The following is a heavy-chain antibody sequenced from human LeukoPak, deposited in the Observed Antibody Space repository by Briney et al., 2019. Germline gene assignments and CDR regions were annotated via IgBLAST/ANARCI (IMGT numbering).Heavy chain of an antibody. CDR2: MNPNSGNT. CDR3: ARGSYGSGSYYRDYYYYYMDV. J-gene: IGHJ6*03. Sequence: GASVKVSCKTSGYTFTGYGISWVRQAPGQGLEWMGWMNPNSGNTGYAQKFQGRVTMTRNTSISTAYMELSSLRSEDTAVCYCARGSYGSGSYYRDYYYYYMDVWGKGTTVTISS. V-gene: IGHV1-8*02. D-gene: IGHD3-10*01. CDR1: GYTFTGYG.